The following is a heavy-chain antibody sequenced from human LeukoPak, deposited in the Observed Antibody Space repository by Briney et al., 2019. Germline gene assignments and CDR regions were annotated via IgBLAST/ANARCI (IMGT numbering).Heavy chain of an antibody. V-gene: IGHV1-69*04. CDR3: ARDYYDSSGPEQS. J-gene: IGHJ5*02. CDR1: GGTFSSYA. Sequence: ASVKVSCKASGGTFSSYAISWVRQAPGQGLEWMGRIIPILGIANYAQKFQGRVTITADKSTSTAYMELSSLRSEDTAVYYCARDYYDSSGPEQSWGQGTLVTVSS. D-gene: IGHD3-22*01. CDR2: IIPILGIA.